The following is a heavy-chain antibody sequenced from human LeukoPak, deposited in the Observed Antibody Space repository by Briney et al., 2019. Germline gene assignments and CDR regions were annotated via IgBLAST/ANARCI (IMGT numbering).Heavy chain of an antibody. CDR2: TSSSSAYT. CDR1: GFTFSSFS. D-gene: IGHD5-24*01. CDR3: ARDRQSRDYFDY. Sequence: PGGSLRLSCAASGFTFSSFSMIWVRQAPGKGLEWVSSTSSSSAYTFYAESGKGRFTISRDNAKNSLFLQMNSLRSEDTAVYYCARDRQSRDYFDYWGQGTLVTVSS. J-gene: IGHJ4*02. V-gene: IGHV3-21*04.